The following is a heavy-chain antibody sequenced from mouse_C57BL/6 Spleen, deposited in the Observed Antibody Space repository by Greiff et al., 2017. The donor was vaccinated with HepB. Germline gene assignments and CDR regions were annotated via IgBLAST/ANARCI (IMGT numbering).Heavy chain of an antibody. CDR1: GYSFTSYY. CDR3: ARYYYDYDGFAY. Sequence: VKLVESGPELVKPGASVKISCKASGYSFTSYYIHWVKQRPGQGLEWIGWIYPGSGNTKYNEKFKGKATLTADTSSSTAYMQLSSLTSEDSAVYYCARYYYDYDGFAYWGQGTLVTVSA. D-gene: IGHD2-4*01. J-gene: IGHJ3*01. V-gene: IGHV1-66*01. CDR2: IYPGSGNT.